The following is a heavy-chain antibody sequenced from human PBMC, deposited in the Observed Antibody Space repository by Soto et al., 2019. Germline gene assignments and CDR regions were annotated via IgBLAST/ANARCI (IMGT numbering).Heavy chain of an antibody. Sequence: SLRHSCAGTGFTFSNYAIHWVRQAPGKGLEWVAATSCDGVDKNYAASVRDRFTISRDNSQNTVFLQLNSLTAEDTAIYYCAKALWGNICYDFVIHDWGQ. CDR2: TSCDGVDK. CDR3: AKALWGNICYDFVIHD. CDR1: GFTFSNYA. D-gene: IGHD3-3*01. J-gene: IGHJ1*01. V-gene: IGHV3-30-3*01.